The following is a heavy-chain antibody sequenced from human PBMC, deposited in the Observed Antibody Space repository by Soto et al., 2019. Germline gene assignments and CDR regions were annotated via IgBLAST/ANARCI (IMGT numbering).Heavy chain of an antibody. Sequence: QVQLVQSGAEVKKPGSSVKVSCKASGGTFSSYTISWVRQAPGQGLEWMGRIIPILGIANYAQKFQGRVTITADKSTSTAYMELSSLRSEDTAVYYCARAHVPTSGSYYYFDYWGQGTLVTVSS. V-gene: IGHV1-69*02. CDR3: ARAHVPTSGSYYYFDY. CDR1: GGTFSSYT. D-gene: IGHD1-26*01. J-gene: IGHJ4*02. CDR2: IIPILGIA.